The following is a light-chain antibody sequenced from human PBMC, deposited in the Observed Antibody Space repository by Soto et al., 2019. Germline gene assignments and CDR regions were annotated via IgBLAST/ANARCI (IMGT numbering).Light chain of an antibody. Sequence: DFQVTQSPSSLSASVGDRVTITCRASQSISKSLNWYQQKPGKAPELLIYAASTLQSGVPSRFSGSGSGTDFTLTISSLQPEDFATYYCQQSYSTPPLTFGGGTKVDIK. CDR3: QQSYSTPPLT. CDR1: QSISKS. CDR2: AAS. V-gene: IGKV1-39*01. J-gene: IGKJ4*01.